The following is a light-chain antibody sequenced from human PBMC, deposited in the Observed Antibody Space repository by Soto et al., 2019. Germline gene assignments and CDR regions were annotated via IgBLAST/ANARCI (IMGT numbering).Light chain of an antibody. J-gene: IGLJ2*01. Sequence: QSALTQPPSASGSPGQSVTISCTGTSSDVGGYNYVSWYQQHPGKAPKLMIYEVNKRPSGVPDRFSGSKSGNTASLTVSGLQDEDEADYYCSSYAGSNKGVFGGGTKLTVL. CDR2: EVN. CDR3: SSYAGSNKGV. CDR1: SSDVGGYNY. V-gene: IGLV2-8*01.